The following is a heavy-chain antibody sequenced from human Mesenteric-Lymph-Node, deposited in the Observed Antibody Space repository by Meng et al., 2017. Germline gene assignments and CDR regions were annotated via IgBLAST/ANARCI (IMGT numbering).Heavy chain of an antibody. Sequence: QVQLQESGPGLAVPWGTLSLTCAYSGGSISSGDYYWSWIRQPPGKGLEWIGYISYSGSTYYNPSLKSRVTISVDTSKNQCSLKLSSVTAADTAVYYCASSDYYRSDYWGQGTLVTVSS. V-gene: IGHV4-30-4*01. J-gene: IGHJ4*02. CDR1: GGSISSGDYY. D-gene: IGHD3-22*01. CDR2: ISYSGST. CDR3: ASSDYYRSDY.